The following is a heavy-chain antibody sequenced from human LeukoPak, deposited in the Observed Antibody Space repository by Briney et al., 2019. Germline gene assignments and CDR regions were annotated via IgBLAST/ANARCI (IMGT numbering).Heavy chain of an antibody. CDR1: GFTFSDYD. CDR2: ISSSGRTK. D-gene: IGHD3-22*01. CDR3: ARSLLGSSSGYLDY. J-gene: IGHJ4*02. Sequence: GGSLRLSCAASGFTFSDYDMSWIRQAPGKGLEWFSYISSSGRTKYYADSMKGRFTISRDNAKNSLYLQMNSLRAGDTAVYYCARSLLGSSSGYLDYWGQGTLVTVSS. V-gene: IGHV3-11*04.